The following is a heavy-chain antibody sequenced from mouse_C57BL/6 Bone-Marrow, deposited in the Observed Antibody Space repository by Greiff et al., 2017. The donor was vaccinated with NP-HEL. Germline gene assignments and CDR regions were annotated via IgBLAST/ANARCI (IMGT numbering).Heavy chain of an antibody. D-gene: IGHD1-1*01. V-gene: IGHV1-20*01. Sequence: EVQLQQSGPELVKPGDSVKISCKASGYSFTGYFMNWVMQSHGKSLEWIGRINPYNGDTFYNQKFKGKATLTVDKSSSTAHMELRSLTSEDSAVYYCARDITTVVPSGYWGQGTTLTVSS. CDR1: GYSFTGYF. CDR2: INPYNGDT. CDR3: ARDITTVVPSGY. J-gene: IGHJ2*01.